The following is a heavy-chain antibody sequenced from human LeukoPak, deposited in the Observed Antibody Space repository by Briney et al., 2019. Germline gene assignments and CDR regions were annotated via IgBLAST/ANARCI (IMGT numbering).Heavy chain of an antibody. CDR1: GYSFTSYW. CDR3: ARHGTSHSKLDAFDI. Sequence: GESLKISCKGSGYSFTSYWIGWVRQMPGKGLEWMGIIYPGDSDTRYSPSFQGQVTISADKSISTAYLQWSSLKASDTAMYYCARHGTSHSKLDAFDIWGQGTMVTVSS. D-gene: IGHD2-2*01. V-gene: IGHV5-51*01. J-gene: IGHJ3*02. CDR2: IYPGDSDT.